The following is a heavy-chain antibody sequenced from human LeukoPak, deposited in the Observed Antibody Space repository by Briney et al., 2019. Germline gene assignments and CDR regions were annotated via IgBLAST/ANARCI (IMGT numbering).Heavy chain of an antibody. J-gene: IGHJ4*02. CDR3: ARVHWGSLTRQIDY. CDR1: GGSIISGDYY. D-gene: IGHD7-27*01. Sequence: SETLSLTCTVSGGSIISGDYYWSWIRQPPGKGLEWIGYIYHSGNTYYNASLKSRVTISIDRSKNQFSLRVSSVAAADTAVYFCARVHWGSLTRQIDYWGQGTLVTVSS. V-gene: IGHV4-30-2*01. CDR2: IYHSGNT.